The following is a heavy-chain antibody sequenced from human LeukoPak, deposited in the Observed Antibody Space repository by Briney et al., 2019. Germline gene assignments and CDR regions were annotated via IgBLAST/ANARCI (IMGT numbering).Heavy chain of an antibody. V-gene: IGHV3-13*01. CDR1: GFVLSDYG. Sequence: GGSLRLSCAASGFVLSDYGIHWVRQGIGKGLDWVSGIGSAGDKYYAGSERGRFTISRENAENFVYLQMNGLRAEDTAIYYCVRAKRETSSRPWTSGMDVWGQGTTVTVSS. CDR2: IGSAGDK. D-gene: IGHD3/OR15-3a*01. J-gene: IGHJ6*02. CDR3: VRAKRETSSRPWTSGMDV.